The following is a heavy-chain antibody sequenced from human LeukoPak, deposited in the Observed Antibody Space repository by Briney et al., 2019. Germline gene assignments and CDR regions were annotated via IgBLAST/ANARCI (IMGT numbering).Heavy chain of an antibody. CDR2: IYSGGST. J-gene: IGHJ4*02. CDR1: GFTVSSNY. CDR3: ARATYDSSGLFDY. D-gene: IGHD3-22*01. V-gene: IGHV3-66*02. Sequence: PGGSLRLPCAASGFTVSSNYMSWVRQAPGKGLEWVSVIYSGGSTYYADSVKGRFTISRDNSKNTLYLQMNSLRAEDTAVYYCARATYDSSGLFDYWGQGTLVTVSS.